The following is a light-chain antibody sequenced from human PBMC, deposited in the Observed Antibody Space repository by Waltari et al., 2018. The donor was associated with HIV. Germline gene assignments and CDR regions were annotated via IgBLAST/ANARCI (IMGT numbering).Light chain of an antibody. CDR2: GAS. CDR1: HSVSSN. V-gene: IGKV3-15*01. Sequence: EIVLTQSPGNMSVSPGERATLSCRTRHSVSSNLAWYYQKSGQAPRLLIHGASTRALGIAARFTASGSVKEFTLTITTLQSTDSGIYYCQQYYNWPRTFGQGTKVEAK. CDR3: QQYYNWPRT. J-gene: IGKJ1*01.